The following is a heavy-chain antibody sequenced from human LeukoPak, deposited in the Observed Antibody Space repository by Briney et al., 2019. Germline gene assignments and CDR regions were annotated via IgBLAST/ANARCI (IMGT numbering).Heavy chain of an antibody. CDR3: ARDWNTYYDFWSGYYNHYYCYGMDV. CDR2: ISAYNGNT. D-gene: IGHD3-3*01. CDR1: GYTFTSYG. V-gene: IGHV1-18*01. J-gene: IGHJ6*02. Sequence: ASVKVSCKASGYTFTSYGISWVRQAPGQGLEWMGWISAYNGNTNYAQKLQGRVTMTTDTSTSTAYMELRSLRSDDTAVYYCARDWNTYYDFWSGYYNHYYCYGMDVWGQGTTVTVSS.